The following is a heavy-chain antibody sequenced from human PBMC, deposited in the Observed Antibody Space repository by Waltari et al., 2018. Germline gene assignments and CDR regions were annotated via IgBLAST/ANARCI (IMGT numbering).Heavy chain of an antibody. CDR1: PFHLSPSC. D-gene: IGHD7-27*01. CDR3: AKDNWGRPGGIDGFDV. J-gene: IGHJ3*01. V-gene: IGHV3-7*04. Sequence: EEQLVASGGDLVRPGGDLSLSWAPCPFHLSPSCLSWVRQAPGKGREWVANIRQDGNEKKYLASVRGLFIVSRDNAKNSLYLQMNSLRAEDTALYYCAKDNWGRPGGIDGFDVWGQGTMVTVSS. CDR2: IRQDGNEK.